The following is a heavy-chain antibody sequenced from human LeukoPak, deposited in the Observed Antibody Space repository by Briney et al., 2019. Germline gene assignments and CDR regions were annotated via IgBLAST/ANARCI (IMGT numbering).Heavy chain of an antibody. Sequence: PGGSLRLSCEASGFTFSTYAMTWVRQAPGKGLEWVSAIVGSDDATHYADSVKGRFTISRDNSKNVLNLQMDSLRAEDTAIYYCAKGRRTDFHYYYYMDVWGKGTTVTVSS. J-gene: IGHJ6*03. CDR2: IVGSDDAT. V-gene: IGHV3-23*01. CDR1: GFTFSTYA. D-gene: IGHD3-3*01. CDR3: AKGRRTDFHYYYYMDV.